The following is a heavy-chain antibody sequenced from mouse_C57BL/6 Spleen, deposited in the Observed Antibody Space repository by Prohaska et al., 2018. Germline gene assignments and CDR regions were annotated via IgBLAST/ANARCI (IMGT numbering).Heavy chain of an antibody. CDR3: ARSHYYGSSPAWFAY. CDR1: GYTFTSYW. Sequence: QVQLQQPGAELVMPGASVKLSCKASGYTFTSYWMHWVKQRPGQGLEWIGEIDPSDRYTSYNQKCKGKATLTVDKSSSTAYMQLSSLTSEDSAVYYCARSHYYGSSPAWFAYWGQGTLVTVSA. D-gene: IGHD1-1*01. CDR2: IDPSDRYT. V-gene: IGHV1-69*01. J-gene: IGHJ3*01.